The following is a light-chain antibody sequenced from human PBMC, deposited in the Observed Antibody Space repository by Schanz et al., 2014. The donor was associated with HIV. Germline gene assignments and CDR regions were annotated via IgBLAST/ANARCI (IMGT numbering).Light chain of an antibody. CDR1: NIDVGGYNY. CDR2: DVS. J-gene: IGLJ3*02. Sequence: QSALTQPASVSGSPGQSITISCTGTNIDVGGYNYVSWYQQHPGKAPKLMIFDVSNRPSGVSNRFSGSKSGNTASLTISGLQPDDEADYYCCSYTTSTTRVFGGGTKLTVL. CDR3: CSYTTSTTRV. V-gene: IGLV2-14*03.